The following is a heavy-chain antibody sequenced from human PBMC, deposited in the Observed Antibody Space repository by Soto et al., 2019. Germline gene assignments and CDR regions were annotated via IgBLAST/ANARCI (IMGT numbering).Heavy chain of an antibody. V-gene: IGHV3-33*01. CDR3: ARDSTHRLFDY. J-gene: IGHJ4*02. Sequence: QVDLVESGGGVVQPGRSLRLSCAASGFTFSRYGMHWVRQAPGKGLEWLAVIWFDGSNEYYADSVKGRFTVSRDNSKNTLYLQVNSLRAEETAVYYCARDSTHRLFDYWGQGTLVTVSS. CDR1: GFTFSRYG. CDR2: IWFDGSNE.